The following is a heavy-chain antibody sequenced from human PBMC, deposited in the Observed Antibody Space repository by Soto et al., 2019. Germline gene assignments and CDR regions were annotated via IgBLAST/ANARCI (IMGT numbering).Heavy chain of an antibody. CDR1: GFTFSSYS. Sequence: GGSLRLSCAASGFTFSSYSMNWVRQAPGKGLEWVSSISSSSSYIYYADSVKGRFTISRDNAKNSLYLQMNSLRAEDTAVYYCARDHYYDSSGYYYRIYAFDIWGQGTMVTVS. CDR3: ARDHYYDSSGYYYRIYAFDI. V-gene: IGHV3-21*01. D-gene: IGHD3-22*01. J-gene: IGHJ3*02. CDR2: ISSSSSYI.